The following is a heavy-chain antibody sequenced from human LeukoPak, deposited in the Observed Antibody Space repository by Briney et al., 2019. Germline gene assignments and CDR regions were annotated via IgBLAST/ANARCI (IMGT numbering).Heavy chain of an antibody. V-gene: IGHV3-30*04. CDR3: ASSSIAALDY. Sequence: AGGSLRLSCVASGFTFSSYAMHWVRQAPGKGLEWVAVISYDGNNKKYADSVKGRFTISRDNAKNTLYLQMNSLRAEDTAVYYCASSSIAALDYWGQGTLVTVSS. CDR1: GFTFSSYA. J-gene: IGHJ4*02. D-gene: IGHD6-6*01. CDR2: ISYDGNNK.